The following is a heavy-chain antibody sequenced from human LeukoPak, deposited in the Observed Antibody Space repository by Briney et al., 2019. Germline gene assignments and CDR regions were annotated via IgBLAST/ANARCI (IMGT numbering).Heavy chain of an antibody. J-gene: IGHJ4*02. D-gene: IGHD3-10*01. V-gene: IGHV3-21*01. Sequence: NPGGSLRLSCAASGFTFSSYSMNWVRQAPGKGLEWVSSISSRSGYIYYADSVKGRFTISRDNAKNSLYLQMNSLRAEDTAVYYCARDFGRYYFDYWGQGTLVTVSS. CDR1: GFTFSSYS. CDR2: ISSRSGYI. CDR3: ARDFGRYYFDY.